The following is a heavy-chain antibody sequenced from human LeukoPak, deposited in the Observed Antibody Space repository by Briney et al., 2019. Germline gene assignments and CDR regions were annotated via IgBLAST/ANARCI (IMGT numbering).Heavy chain of an antibody. J-gene: IGHJ4*02. Sequence: SETLSLTCTVSGGSISSYYWSWIRQPPGKGLEWIGYIYYCGSTNYNPSLKSRVTISVDTSKNQFSLKLSSVTAADTAMYYCARVMDYSYGQAVYYFDYWGQGTLVTVSS. CDR1: GGSISSYY. D-gene: IGHD5-18*01. V-gene: IGHV4-59*01. CDR2: IYYCGST. CDR3: ARVMDYSYGQAVYYFDY.